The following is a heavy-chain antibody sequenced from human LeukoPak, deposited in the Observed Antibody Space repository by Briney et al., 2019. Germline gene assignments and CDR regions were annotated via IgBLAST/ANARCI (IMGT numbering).Heavy chain of an antibody. CDR1: GYTFTSYD. CDR2: MNPNSGNT. V-gene: IGHV1-8*01. CDR3: AKKSGSYYLYYYYYMDA. J-gene: IGHJ6*03. D-gene: IGHD1-26*01. Sequence: ASVKVSCKASGYTFTSYDINWVRQATGQGLEWMGWMNPNSGNTGYAQKFQGRVTMTRNTSISTAYMELSSLRSEDTAVYYCAKKSGSYYLYYYYYMDAWGKGTTVTVSS.